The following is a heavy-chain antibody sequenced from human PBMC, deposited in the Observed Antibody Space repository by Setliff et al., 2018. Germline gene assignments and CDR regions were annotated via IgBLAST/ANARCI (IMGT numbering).Heavy chain of an antibody. Sequence: GGSLRLSCAASGFTFSSYSMNWVRQAPGKGLEWVSSISSSSSYIYYADSVKGRFTISRDNAKNSLYLQMNSLRGEDTAVYYCARDRWKVMVNKGDDAFDLWGQGTMVTVSS. CDR3: ARDRWKVMVNKGDDAFDL. V-gene: IGHV3-21*01. D-gene: IGHD5-18*01. J-gene: IGHJ3*01. CDR1: GFTFSSYS. CDR2: ISSSSSYI.